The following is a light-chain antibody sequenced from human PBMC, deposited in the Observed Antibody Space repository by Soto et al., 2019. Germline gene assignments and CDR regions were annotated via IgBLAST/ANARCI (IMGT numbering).Light chain of an antibody. V-gene: IGLV2-8*01. J-gene: IGLJ2*01. CDR1: SSDLGDYDY. Sequence: QSALTQPPSASGSPGQSVTISCSGTSSDLGDYDYVSWYQQHPGKAPRIMIYEVSERPSGVPDRFSGSKSGNTASLTVTGLQAEDEADYYCSSYAGSNNLIFGGGTKLTVL. CDR3: SSYAGSNNLI. CDR2: EVS.